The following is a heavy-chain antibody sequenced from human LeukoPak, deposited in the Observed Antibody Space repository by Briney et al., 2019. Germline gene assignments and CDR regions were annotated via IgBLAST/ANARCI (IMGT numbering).Heavy chain of an antibody. J-gene: IGHJ5*02. Sequence: PSETLSLTCAVYGGSFSGYYWSWIRQPPGKGLEWIGEINHSGSTNYNPSLKSRVTISVDTSKNQFSLKLSSVTAADTAVYYCARGYYCSSTSCYTDEGFDPWGQGTLVTVSS. CDR1: GGSFSGYY. V-gene: IGHV4-34*01. CDR3: ARGYYCSSTSCYTDEGFDP. CDR2: INHSGST. D-gene: IGHD2-2*02.